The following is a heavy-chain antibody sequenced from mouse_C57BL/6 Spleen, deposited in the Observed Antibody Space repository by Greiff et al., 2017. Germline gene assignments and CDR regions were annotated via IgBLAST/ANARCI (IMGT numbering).Heavy chain of an antibody. CDR2: IDPSDSYA. D-gene: IGHD2-1*01. CDR1: GYTFTSYW. CDR3: ARRNDGNSYYYDY. Sequence: QVPLKQPGAELVMPGASVKLSCKASGYTFTSYWMHWVKQRPGQGLEWIGEIDPSDSYATYNQPFMGKSTLTVDKSSSTAYMQLSSLTSEDSAVYYCARRNDGNSYYYDYWGQGTTLTVSS. J-gene: IGHJ2*01. V-gene: IGHV1-69*01.